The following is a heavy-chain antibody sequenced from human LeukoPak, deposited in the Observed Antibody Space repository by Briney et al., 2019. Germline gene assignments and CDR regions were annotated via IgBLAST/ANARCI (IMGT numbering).Heavy chain of an antibody. CDR2: IIPIFGTA. D-gene: IGHD3-10*01. J-gene: IGHJ4*02. V-gene: IGHV1-69*13. Sequence: SVKVSFKASGGTFSSYAISWVRQAPGQGLEWMGGIIPIFGTANYAQKFQGRVTITADESTSTAYMELSSLRSEDTAVYYCARGSMVRGVITPDYWGQGTLVTVSS. CDR3: ARGSMVRGVITPDY. CDR1: GGTFSSYA.